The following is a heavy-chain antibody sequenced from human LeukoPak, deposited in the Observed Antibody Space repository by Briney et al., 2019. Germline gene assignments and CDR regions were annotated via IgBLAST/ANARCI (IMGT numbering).Heavy chain of an antibody. J-gene: IGHJ3*02. CDR1: GFTFSSYG. CDR2: IWYDGSNK. Sequence: GGSLILSCAASGFTFSSYGMHWVRQAPGKGLEWVAVIWYDGSNKYYADSVKGRFTISRDNSKDTLYLQMNSLRAEDTAVYYCARDQGRNDAFDIWGQGTMVTVSS. V-gene: IGHV3-33*01. CDR3: ARDQGRNDAFDI. D-gene: IGHD1-14*01.